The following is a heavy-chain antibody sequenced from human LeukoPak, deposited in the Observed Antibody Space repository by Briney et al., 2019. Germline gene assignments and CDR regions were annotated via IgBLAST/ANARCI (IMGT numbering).Heavy chain of an antibody. J-gene: IGHJ4*02. CDR3: ARDGSDYGDYVGSDY. CDR1: GYTFTNYT. Sequence: ASVKVSCKASGYTFTNYTINWVRQAPGQGLEWMGWINTNTGNPTYAQGFTGRFVFSLDTSVSTAYLQISSLKAEDTAVYYCARDGSDYGDYVGSDYWGQGTLVTVSS. CDR2: INTNTGNP. D-gene: IGHD4-17*01. V-gene: IGHV7-4-1*02.